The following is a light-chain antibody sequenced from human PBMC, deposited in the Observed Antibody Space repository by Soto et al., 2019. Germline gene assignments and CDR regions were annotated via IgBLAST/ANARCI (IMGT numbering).Light chain of an antibody. Sequence: DIQMTQSPSTLSASVGDRVTITCRASRSISGWLAWYQQKPGKAPKLLIYDASSLGSGVPSRFSGSQSETEFTLTISGLQPDDFATYYCQQHYSLYTFGQGTKLEIK. CDR3: QQHYSLYT. V-gene: IGKV1-5*01. CDR2: DAS. J-gene: IGKJ2*01. CDR1: RSISGW.